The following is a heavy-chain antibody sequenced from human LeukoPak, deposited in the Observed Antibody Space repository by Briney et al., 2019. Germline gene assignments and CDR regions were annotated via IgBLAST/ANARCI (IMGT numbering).Heavy chain of an antibody. CDR1: GFTLSSYG. V-gene: IGHV3-30*02. CDR2: IRFDGSNE. Sequence: QAGGSLRLSCAASGFTLSSYGVHWVRQAPGKGLEWVAFIRFDGSNENYADSVKGRFTISRDNSKNTLYLQMNSLRAEDTAVYYCAKDRQAARAEYFQHWGQGTLVTVSS. J-gene: IGHJ1*01. CDR3: AKDRQAARAEYFQH. D-gene: IGHD6-6*01.